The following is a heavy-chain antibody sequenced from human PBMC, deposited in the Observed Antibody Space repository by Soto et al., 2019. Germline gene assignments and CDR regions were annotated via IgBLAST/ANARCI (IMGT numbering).Heavy chain of an antibody. CDR2: ISGSGSNT. V-gene: IGHV3-23*01. CDR3: AKERTGKVDY. CDR1: GFTFSDYA. Sequence: EVQLLESGGGLVQPGGSLRLSCAASGFTFSDYAMSWVRQAPGKGLEWVSTISGSGSNTYYADSVKGRFTISRDNSQNTLYLQMNSPRAEDTAVYYCAKERTGKVDYWGQGTLVTVSS. J-gene: IGHJ4*02.